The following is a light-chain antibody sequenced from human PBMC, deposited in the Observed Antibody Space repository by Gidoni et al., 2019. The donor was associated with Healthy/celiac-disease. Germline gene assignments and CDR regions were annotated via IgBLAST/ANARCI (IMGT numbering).Light chain of an antibody. J-gene: IGKJ4*01. CDR3: QQRSNWPGVT. V-gene: IGKV3-11*01. Sequence: EIVLTQSPATLSLSPGDRATLSCRASQSVSSYLAWYQQKPGQAPRLLIYDASNRATGIPARFSGSGSGTDFTLTISSLEPEDFAVYYCQQRSNWPGVTFGGGTKVEIK. CDR2: DAS. CDR1: QSVSSY.